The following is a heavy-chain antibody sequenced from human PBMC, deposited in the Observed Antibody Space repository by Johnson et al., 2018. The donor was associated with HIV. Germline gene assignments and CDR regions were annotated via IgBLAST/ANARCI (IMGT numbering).Heavy chain of an antibody. CDR3: VRGEYYYPSSTYYYGGFDI. J-gene: IGHJ3*02. V-gene: IGHV3-9*01. D-gene: IGHD3-22*01. CDR2: ISWNSGSI. CDR1: GFTFDDYA. Sequence: VQLVESGGGVVQPGRSLRLYCVASGFTFDDYAMHWVRQAPGKGLEWVSGISWNSGSIGYADSVKGRFTISRDNSKNTLYLQMNSLRAEDSAVFYCVRGEYYYPSSTYYYGGFDIWGQGTMVTVSS.